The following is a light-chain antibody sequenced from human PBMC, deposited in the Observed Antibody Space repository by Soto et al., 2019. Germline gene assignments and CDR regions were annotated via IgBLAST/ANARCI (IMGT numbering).Light chain of an antibody. V-gene: IGKV1-13*02. CDR3: QQFNIYPIT. CDR2: DVS. Sequence: AIQVTQSPSSLSASVGDRVTITCRASQDIRGALAWYQQKPGKAPKLLIYDVSTVQSGVPPRFSGRGSGTEFTLTITSLQPEDFATYYCQQFNIYPITFGQGTRLEIK. J-gene: IGKJ5*01. CDR1: QDIRGA.